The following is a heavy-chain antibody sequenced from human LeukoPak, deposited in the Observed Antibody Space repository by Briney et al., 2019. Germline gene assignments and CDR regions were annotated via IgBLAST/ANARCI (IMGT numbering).Heavy chain of an antibody. V-gene: IGHV3-7*01. J-gene: IGHJ6*03. CDR3: VRARGVWCRMGYYSYDMDV. Sequence: PGGSLRLSCGASGFIFSTYWMTWVRQAPGKGLEWVANINQDGSETYYVDSVKGRFTLSRDNANNSLYLQMNSLRAEDTAVFSCVRARGVWCRMGYYSYDMDVWGKGTRVTVSS. CDR1: GFIFSTYW. D-gene: IGHD6-19*01. CDR2: INQDGSET.